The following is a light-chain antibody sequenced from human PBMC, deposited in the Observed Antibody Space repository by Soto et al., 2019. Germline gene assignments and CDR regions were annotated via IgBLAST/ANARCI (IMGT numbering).Light chain of an antibody. Sequence: DIQMTQSPSTLSASVGDRVTITCRASQSIATWLAWYQKRPGEAPNLLIQKASHLQSGVPSRFSGSGSGTEFTLNISSLQPDDFATYYCQQYNTFFPSFGQGTKLE. J-gene: IGKJ2*03. CDR2: KAS. V-gene: IGKV1-5*03. CDR1: QSIATW. CDR3: QQYNTFFPS.